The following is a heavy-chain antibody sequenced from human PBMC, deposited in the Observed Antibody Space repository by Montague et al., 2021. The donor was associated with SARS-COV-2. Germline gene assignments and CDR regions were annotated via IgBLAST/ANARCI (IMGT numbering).Heavy chain of an antibody. D-gene: IGHD1-26*01. CDR3: ATKDTTQGN. V-gene: IGHV3-21*01. CDR1: GLAFSSYS. Sequence: SLRLSCAASGLAFSSYSMIWVRQAPGKGLEWVSSISSGSKWIYYTNSVKGRFTISRDNAKNSLYLQMDSMRVEDTAVYYCATKDTTQGNWGQGTLVTVSS. J-gene: IGHJ1*01. CDR2: ISSGSKWI.